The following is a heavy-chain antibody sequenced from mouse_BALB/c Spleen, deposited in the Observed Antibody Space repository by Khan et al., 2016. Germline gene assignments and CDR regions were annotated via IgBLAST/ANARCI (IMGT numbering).Heavy chain of an antibody. CDR2: IRSKPNNYAT. CDR1: GITFSDAW. V-gene: IGHV6-6*01. D-gene: IGHD2-1*01. Sequence: EVQLQESGGGLVQPGGSMKLSCAASGITFSDAWMDWVRHSPEKGLEWVAEIRSKPNNYATYYAESVKGRFTISRDDSKSSVYLQMNSLRAEDTGIYYCTWPRVTHFDYWGQGTTLTVSS. J-gene: IGHJ2*01. CDR3: TWPRVTHFDY.